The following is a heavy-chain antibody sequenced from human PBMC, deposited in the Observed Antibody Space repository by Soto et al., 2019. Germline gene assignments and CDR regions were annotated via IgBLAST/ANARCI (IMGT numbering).Heavy chain of an antibody. V-gene: IGHV3-23*01. Sequence: EVQLLESGGGSVQPGGSLRLSCAASGFTFSSYAMSWVRQAPGKGLEWVSTISGSGGSTYYADSVKGRFTISRDNSKNTLYLQMNSLRAEDTAVYYCAKVDVVVPAAMLGGFDPWGQGTLVTVSS. CDR3: AKVDVVVPAAMLGGFDP. J-gene: IGHJ5*02. CDR2: ISGSGGST. CDR1: GFTFSSYA. D-gene: IGHD2-2*01.